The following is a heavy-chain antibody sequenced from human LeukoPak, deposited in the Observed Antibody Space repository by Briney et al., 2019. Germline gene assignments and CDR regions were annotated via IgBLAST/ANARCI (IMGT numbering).Heavy chain of an antibody. CDR2: ISWDGGST. CDR3: AKSPWNGKFRAYFDY. D-gene: IGHD1-1*01. J-gene: IGHJ4*02. CDR1: GFTFDDYT. Sequence: PGGSLRLSCAASGFTFDDYTMHWVRQAPGKGLEWVSLISWDGGSTYYADSVKGRFTISRDNSKNSLYLQMNSLRAEDTAVYYCAKSPWNGKFRAYFDYWGQGTLVTVSS. V-gene: IGHV3-43*01.